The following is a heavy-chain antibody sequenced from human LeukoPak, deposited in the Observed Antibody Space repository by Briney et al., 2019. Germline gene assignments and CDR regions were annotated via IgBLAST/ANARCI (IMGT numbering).Heavy chain of an antibody. D-gene: IGHD3-10*01. J-gene: IGHJ6*02. CDR1: GYTFTSYA. CDR2: INAGNGNT. CDR3: ATLDGSGTMDV. Sequence: GASVKVSCKASGYTFTSYAMHWVRQAPGQRLEWMGWINAGNGNTKYSQRFQGRVTITRDTSASTAYMELSSLRSENTAVYYCATLDGSGTMDVWGQGTTVTVSS. V-gene: IGHV1-3*01.